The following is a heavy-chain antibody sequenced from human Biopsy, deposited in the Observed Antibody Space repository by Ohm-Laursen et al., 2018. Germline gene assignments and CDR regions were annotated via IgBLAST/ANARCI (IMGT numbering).Heavy chain of an antibody. J-gene: IGHJ6*02. CDR3: ARDVKRYCSGTSCYSGYFGMDV. Sequence: GTLSLTCTVSGGSVSDSFHFWSWIRQPPGKGLEWIGDVYYSGTTNYNPSLKSRLTISVDTSKNQFSLNLNSVTAADTAAYFCARDVKRYCSGTSCYSGYFGMDVWGQGTTVTVS. CDR2: VYYSGTT. D-gene: IGHD2-2*01. CDR1: GGSVSDSFHF. V-gene: IGHV4-61*01.